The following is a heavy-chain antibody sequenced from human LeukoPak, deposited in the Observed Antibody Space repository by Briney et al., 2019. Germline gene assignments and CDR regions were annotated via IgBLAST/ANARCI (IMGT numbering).Heavy chain of an antibody. J-gene: IGHJ4*02. CDR1: GFTFSSYW. CDR3: ARDLSGYSDY. Sequence: PGGSLRLSCAASGFTFSSYWMHWVRQAPGKGLVWVSRIDSDGSSTRYADSVKGRFTISRDTAKNTLYLEMNSLGAEDTAVYYCARDLSGYSDYWGQGTLVTVSS. D-gene: IGHD2-15*01. V-gene: IGHV3-74*01. CDR2: IDSDGSST.